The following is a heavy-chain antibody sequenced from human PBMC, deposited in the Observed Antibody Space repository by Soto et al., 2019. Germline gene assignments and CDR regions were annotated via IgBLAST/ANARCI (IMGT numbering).Heavy chain of an antibody. CDR2: IYYSGST. V-gene: IGHV4-39*01. CDR3: ASQEGSGSYYYYGMDV. Sequence: TLSLTCTVSGGSISSSSYYWGWIRQPPGKGLEWIGSIYYSGSTYYNPSLKSRVTISVDTSKNQFSLKLSSVTAADTAVYYCASQEGSGSYYYYGMDVWGQGTTVTVSS. CDR1: GGSISSSSYY. D-gene: IGHD3-10*01. J-gene: IGHJ6*02.